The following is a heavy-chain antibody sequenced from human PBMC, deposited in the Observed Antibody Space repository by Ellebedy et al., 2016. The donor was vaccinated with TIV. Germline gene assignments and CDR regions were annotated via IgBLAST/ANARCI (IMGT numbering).Heavy chain of an antibody. CDR2: ISSDTTYI. J-gene: IGHJ3*02. CDR3: ARDSHRHDAFDI. CDR1: GFTFSSYS. V-gene: IGHV3-21*01. Sequence: GESLKISXAASGFTFSSYSMNWVRQAPGKGLEWVSSISSDTTYIYYADSVQGRFTISRDNAKNSLYLQMNSLRAEDTAVYYCARDSHRHDAFDIWGQGTMVTVSS.